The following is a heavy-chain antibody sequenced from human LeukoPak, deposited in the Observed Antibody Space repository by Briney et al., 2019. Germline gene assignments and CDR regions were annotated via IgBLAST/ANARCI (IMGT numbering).Heavy chain of an antibody. Sequence: GASVKVSCKASGGTFSSYAISWVRQAPGQGLEWMGGIIPIFGTANYAQKFQGRVTITADKSTSTAYMELSSLRSEDTAVYYCASSNYYYDSSGYYGGGFDIWGQGTMVTVSS. CDR1: GGTFSSYA. D-gene: IGHD3-22*01. V-gene: IGHV1-69*06. J-gene: IGHJ3*02. CDR3: ASSNYYYDSSGYYGGGFDI. CDR2: IIPIFGTA.